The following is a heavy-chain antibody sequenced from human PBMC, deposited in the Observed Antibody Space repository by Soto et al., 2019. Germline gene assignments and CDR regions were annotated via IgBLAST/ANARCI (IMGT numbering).Heavy chain of an antibody. Sequence: QVQLQQWGAGLLKPSETLSLTCAVYGGSFSGYYWSWIRQPPGKGLEWIGEINHSGSTNYNPSLKSRVTMSVDTSQNQFSLKLSSVTAADTAVYYCARRRGYSGYDWGQGTLVTVSS. CDR2: INHSGST. D-gene: IGHD5-12*01. V-gene: IGHV4-34*01. CDR3: ARRRGYSGYD. J-gene: IGHJ4*02. CDR1: GGSFSGYY.